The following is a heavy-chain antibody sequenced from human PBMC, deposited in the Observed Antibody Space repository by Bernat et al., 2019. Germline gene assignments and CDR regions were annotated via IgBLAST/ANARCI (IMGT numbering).Heavy chain of an antibody. CDR1: GFIFSSYN. V-gene: IGHV3-21*01. CDR3: ARGLGISNWPNTFDI. Sequence: EVQLVESGGGLVKPGGSLRLSCAASGFIFSSYNMNWVRQAPGKGLEWVSSISSISSYVFYADSVKGRFTISRDNAKNSLYLQMNSLRAEDTAVYYCARGLGISNWPNTFDIWGQGTMVTVSS. CDR2: ISSISSYV. D-gene: IGHD6-13*01. J-gene: IGHJ3*02.